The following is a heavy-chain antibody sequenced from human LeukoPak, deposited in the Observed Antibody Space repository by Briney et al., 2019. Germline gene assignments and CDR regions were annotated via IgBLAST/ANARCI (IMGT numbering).Heavy chain of an antibody. J-gene: IGHJ4*02. D-gene: IGHD3-10*01. CDR2: IYYSGST. CDR1: GGSISSYC. Sequence: KTSETLSLTCTVSGGSISSYCWSWIRQPPGKGREWIGYIYYSGSTNYNSSLKSRVTISVDTSKNQFSLKLSSVTAADTAVYYCARALLSIPYFDYWGQGTLVTVSS. CDR3: ARALLSIPYFDY. V-gene: IGHV4-59*01.